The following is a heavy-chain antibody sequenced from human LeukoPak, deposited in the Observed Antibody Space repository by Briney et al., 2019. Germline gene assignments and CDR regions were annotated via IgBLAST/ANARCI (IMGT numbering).Heavy chain of an antibody. CDR2: IYYDDRT. CDR1: GFTVSDNS. D-gene: IGHD3-9*01. CDR3: ARGYYDILTGYRDY. V-gene: IGHV3-53*05. J-gene: IGHJ4*02. Sequence: GGSLRLSCTVSGFTVSDNSMSWVRQAPGKGLEWVSFIYYDDRTHYSDSVKGRFTISRDNSKNTLYLQMNSLRAEDTAVYYCARGYYDILTGYRDYWGQGTLVTVSS.